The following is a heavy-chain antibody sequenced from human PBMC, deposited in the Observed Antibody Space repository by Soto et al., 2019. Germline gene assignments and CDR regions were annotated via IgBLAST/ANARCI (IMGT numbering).Heavy chain of an antibody. CDR1: GFTFSSYA. CDR2: ISGSGGST. V-gene: IGHV3-23*01. CDR3: AKVAGPLTNYYMDV. D-gene: IGHD3-9*01. J-gene: IGHJ6*03. Sequence: GGSLRLSCAASGFTFSSYAMSWVRQAPGKGLEWVSAISGSGGSTYYADSVKGRFTISRDNSKNTLYLQMNSLRAEGTAVYYCAKVAGPLTNYYMDVWGKGTTVTVSS.